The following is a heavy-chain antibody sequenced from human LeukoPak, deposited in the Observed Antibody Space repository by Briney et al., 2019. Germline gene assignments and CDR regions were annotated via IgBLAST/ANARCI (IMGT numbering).Heavy chain of an antibody. CDR3: ARVADYYDSSGYPLDLNFDY. CDR2: IYYSGGT. V-gene: IGHV4-39*07. CDR1: GGSISSSSYY. D-gene: IGHD3-22*01. J-gene: IGHJ4*02. Sequence: PSETLSLTCTVSGGSISSSSYYWGWLRQPPGKGPEWIGTIYYSGGTYYNPSLKSRVTISVDTSKNQFSLKLTSVTAADTAVYYCARVADYYDSSGYPLDLNFDYWGQGTLVTVSS.